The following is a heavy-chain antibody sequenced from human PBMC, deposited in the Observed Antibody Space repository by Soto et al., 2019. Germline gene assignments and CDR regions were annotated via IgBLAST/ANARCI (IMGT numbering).Heavy chain of an antibody. J-gene: IGHJ4*02. V-gene: IGHV3-33*01. CDR1: GFTFGRHG. CDR3: ARDDDYPDNGLDY. CDR2: IGSDGARD. Sequence: QVQLVESGGGVVQPGGSLRLSCAASGFTFGRHGMHWVRQAPGKGLEWVAVIGSDGARDSYADSMKGRFSISRDNCQNTLYVQINSLRVEDTAVYYCARDDDYPDNGLDYWGQGTLVTGSS. D-gene: IGHD4-17*01.